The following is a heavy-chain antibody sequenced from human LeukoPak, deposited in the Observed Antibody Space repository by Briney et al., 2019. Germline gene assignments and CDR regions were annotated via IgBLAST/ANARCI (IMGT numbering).Heavy chain of an antibody. Sequence: PGGSLRLSCAASVFSFSTYAMHWVRQAPGKGLEWVAFIQDDGTNKYYADSVKGRFTISRDNAKNSLYLQMNSLRAEDTAVYYCARSYDSSGYYHYWGQGTLVTVSS. J-gene: IGHJ4*02. D-gene: IGHD3-22*01. V-gene: IGHV3-30*04. CDR1: VFSFSTYA. CDR2: IQDDGTNK. CDR3: ARSYDSSGYYHY.